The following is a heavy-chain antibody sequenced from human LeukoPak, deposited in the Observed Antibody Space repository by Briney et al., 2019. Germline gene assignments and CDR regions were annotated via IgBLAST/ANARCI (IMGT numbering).Heavy chain of an antibody. CDR3: AHSKRGGGYYINAFAV. CDR2: SYSGGNA. J-gene: IGHJ3*01. D-gene: IGHD1-26*01. V-gene: IGHV4-59*01. Sequence: SETLSLTCTVSGASTSAYYWSWIRQPPGKGLEWIGYSYSGGNANYNPSLKSRVTISIDTSENQFSLRLTSVTAADTAIYFCAHSKRGGGYYINAFAVWGQGALVTISS. CDR1: GASTSAYY.